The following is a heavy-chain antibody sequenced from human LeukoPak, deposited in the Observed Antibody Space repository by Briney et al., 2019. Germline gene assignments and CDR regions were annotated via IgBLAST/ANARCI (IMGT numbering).Heavy chain of an antibody. CDR2: IYYSGST. V-gene: IGHV4-59*12. D-gene: IGHD3-22*01. CDR1: GGSISSYY. Sequence: SETLSLTCTVSGGSISSYYWSWIRQSPGKGLEWIGYIYYSGSTNYNPSLKNRVTISVDRSKNQFSLKLSSVTAADTAVYYCARLHYHDTSGYPYYFDYWGQGTLVTGSS. CDR3: ARLHYHDTSGYPYYFDY. J-gene: IGHJ4*02.